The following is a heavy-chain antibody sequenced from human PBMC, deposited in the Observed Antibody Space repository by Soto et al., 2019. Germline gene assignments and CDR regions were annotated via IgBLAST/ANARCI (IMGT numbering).Heavy chain of an antibody. CDR3: ARGCLGNSVWFDT. CDR2: INHSGST. D-gene: IGHD3-16*01. J-gene: IGHJ5*02. Sequence: QVQLQQWGAGLLKPSETLSLTCAVYGGSFSGYYWSWIRQPPGKGLEWIGEINHSGSTNYNPSLKSRVTIAVATSKNQFSLMLSSVTAAGSAVYYWARGCLGNSVWFDTWGQGTLVTVSS. V-gene: IGHV4-34*01. CDR1: GGSFSGYY.